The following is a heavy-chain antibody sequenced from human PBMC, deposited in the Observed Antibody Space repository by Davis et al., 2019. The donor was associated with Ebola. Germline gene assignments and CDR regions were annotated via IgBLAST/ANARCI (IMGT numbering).Heavy chain of an antibody. CDR3: ARDLGITGTTSDY. CDR1: GFTFSDYY. J-gene: IGHJ4*02. D-gene: IGHD1-20*01. V-gene: IGHV3-11*01. CDR2: ISSSGSTI. Sequence: GESLKISCAASGFTFSDYYMSWLRQAPGKGLEWVSYISSSGSTIYYADSVKGRFTISRDNAKNSLYLQMNSLRAEDTAVYYCARDLGITGTTSDYWGQGTLVTVSS.